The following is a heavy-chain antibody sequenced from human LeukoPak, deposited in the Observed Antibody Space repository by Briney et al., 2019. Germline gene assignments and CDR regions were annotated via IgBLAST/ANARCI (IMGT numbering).Heavy chain of an antibody. CDR2: INPNSGGT. D-gene: IGHD4-23*01. CDR1: GYTFTGYY. V-gene: IGHV1-2*02. J-gene: IGHJ6*03. Sequence: GASVKVSCKASGYTFTGYYMHWVRQAPGQGLEWMGWINPNSGGTNYAQKFQGRVTMTRDTSISTAYMELSRLRSDDTAVYYCARDNGGNSPFYYYMDVWGKGTTVTVSS. CDR3: ARDNGGNSPFYYYMDV.